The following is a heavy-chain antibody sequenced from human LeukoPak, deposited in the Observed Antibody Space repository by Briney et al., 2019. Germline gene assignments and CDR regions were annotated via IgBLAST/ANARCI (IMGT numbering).Heavy chain of an antibody. J-gene: IGHJ4*02. CDR2: IRFNGN. CDR3: ARENWDFDF. V-gene: IGHV3-30*02. D-gene: IGHD7-27*01. Sequence: GGSLRLSCAASGFTFSNYAIHWVRQAPGKGLEWVASIRFNGNFYADYVKGRFTISRDNSKSTASLQMDTLRTEDTALYYCARENWDFDFWGQGTLVTVSS. CDR1: GFTFSNYA.